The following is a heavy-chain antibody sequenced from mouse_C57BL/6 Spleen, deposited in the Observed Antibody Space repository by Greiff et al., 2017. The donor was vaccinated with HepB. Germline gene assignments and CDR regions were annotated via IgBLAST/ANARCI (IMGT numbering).Heavy chain of an antibody. CDR1: GYTFTSYW. D-gene: IGHD1-1*01. CDR3: ARLITTVVDYAMDY. J-gene: IGHJ4*01. Sequence: VQLQQPGAELVKPGASVKLSCKASGYTFTSYWMHWVKQRPGQGLEWIGMIHPNSGSTNYNEKCKRKATLTVDKSSSTAYMQLSSLTSEDSAVYYCARLITTVVDYAMDYWGQGTSVTVSS. V-gene: IGHV1-64*01. CDR2: IHPNSGST.